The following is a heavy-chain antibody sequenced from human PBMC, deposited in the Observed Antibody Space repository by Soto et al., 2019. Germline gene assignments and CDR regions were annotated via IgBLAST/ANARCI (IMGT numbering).Heavy chain of an antibody. CDR3: ARDREAAAGTWFDP. Sequence: VGSLRLSCAASGFTFSSYEMNWVRQAPGKGLEWVSYISSSGSTIYYADSVKGRFTISRDNAKNSLYLQMNSLRAEDTAVYYCARDREAAAGTWFDPWGQGTLVTVSS. D-gene: IGHD6-13*01. J-gene: IGHJ5*02. CDR1: GFTFSSYE. CDR2: ISSSGSTI. V-gene: IGHV3-48*03.